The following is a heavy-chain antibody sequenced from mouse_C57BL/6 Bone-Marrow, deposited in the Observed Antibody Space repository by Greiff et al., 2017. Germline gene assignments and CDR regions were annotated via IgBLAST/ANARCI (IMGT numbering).Heavy chain of an antibody. CDR2: INPNYGAT. V-gene: IGHV1-39*01. J-gene: IGHJ4*01. Sequence: EVQLQQSGPELVKPGASVKISCKASGYSFTDYNMNWVKQSNGKSLEWIGVINPNYGATNYNQKFKGKATLTVDQSSSPAHMQLNSMTSENAAYFYFARSYDYDYTMDYWGQGTSVTVSS. CDR3: ARSYDYDYTMDY. D-gene: IGHD2-4*01. CDR1: GYSFTDYN.